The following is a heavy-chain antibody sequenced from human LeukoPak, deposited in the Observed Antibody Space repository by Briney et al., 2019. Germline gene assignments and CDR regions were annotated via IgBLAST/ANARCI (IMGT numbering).Heavy chain of an antibody. D-gene: IGHD4-17*01. Sequence: ETLSLTCAVYGGFFSGYYWSWIRQPPGKGLEWVSAISGSGGSTYYADSVKGRFTISRDNSKNTLYLQMNSLRAEDTAVYYCAKFEGDDYGDYGHYWGQGTLVTVSS. CDR2: ISGSGGST. V-gene: IGHV3-23*01. J-gene: IGHJ4*02. CDR1: GGFFSGYY. CDR3: AKFEGDDYGDYGHY.